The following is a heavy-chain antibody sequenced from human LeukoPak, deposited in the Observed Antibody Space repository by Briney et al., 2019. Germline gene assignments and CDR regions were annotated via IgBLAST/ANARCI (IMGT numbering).Heavy chain of an antibody. D-gene: IGHD3-22*01. CDR2: INAGNGNT. V-gene: IGHV1/OR15-3*02. CDR1: GYTFTDYF. J-gene: IGHJ4*02. Sequence: GASVKVSCKASGYTFTDYFMNWMRQAPGQRLEWMGWINAGNGNTKYSQKLQGRVTITRDTSASTAYMQLSSLRSEDTAVYYCARDMRHYRNYDSNAYYYNFQYWGQGTRVTVSS. CDR3: ARDMRHYRNYDSNAYYYNFQY.